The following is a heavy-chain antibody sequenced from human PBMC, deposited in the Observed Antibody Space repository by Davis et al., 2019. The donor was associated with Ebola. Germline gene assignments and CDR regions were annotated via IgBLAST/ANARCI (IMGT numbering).Heavy chain of an antibody. Sequence: MPSETLSLTCAVYGGSFSDYYWSWIRQPPGKGLEWIGEINHSGSTNYNPSLKSRVTISIDTSKNQFPLKLSSVTAADTAVFYCASGVVAANGYYYGMDVWGQGTTVTVSS. CDR3: ASGVVAANGYYYGMDV. J-gene: IGHJ6*02. CDR2: INHSGST. CDR1: GGSFSDYY. V-gene: IGHV4-34*01. D-gene: IGHD2-15*01.